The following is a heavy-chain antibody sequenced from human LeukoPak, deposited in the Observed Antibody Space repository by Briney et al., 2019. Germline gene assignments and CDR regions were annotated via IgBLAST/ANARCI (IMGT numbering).Heavy chain of an antibody. CDR2: INPNSGDT. CDR3: AKRTTSFHSAAYWYFDL. Sequence: ASVKVSCKASGYTFTGYYMHWVRQAPGQGLEWMGWINPNSGDTHYAQKFQGRVTMTRDTSISTAYMELSRLRSDDTAMYYCAKRTTSFHSAAYWYFDLWGRGTLVTVSS. V-gene: IGHV1-2*02. D-gene: IGHD1-7*01. CDR1: GYTFTGYY. J-gene: IGHJ2*01.